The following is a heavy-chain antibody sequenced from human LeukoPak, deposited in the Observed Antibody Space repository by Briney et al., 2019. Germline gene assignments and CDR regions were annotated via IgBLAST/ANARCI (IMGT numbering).Heavy chain of an antibody. D-gene: IGHD6-13*01. CDR3: ARGYSSSLPNY. CDR1: GGSISSSSYY. CDR2: IYYSGST. J-gene: IGHJ4*02. Sequence: PETLSLTCTVSGGSISSSSYYWGWIRQPPGKGLEWIGSIYYSGSTYYNPSLKSRVTISVDTSKNQFSLKLSSVTAADTAVYYCARGYSSSLPNYWGQGTLVTVSS. V-gene: IGHV4-39*01.